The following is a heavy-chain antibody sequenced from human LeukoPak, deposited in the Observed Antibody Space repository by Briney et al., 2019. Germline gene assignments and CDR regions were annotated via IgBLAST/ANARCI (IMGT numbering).Heavy chain of an antibody. D-gene: IGHD5/OR15-5a*01. Sequence: PGGSLRLSCAASGFTFSSYAMSWVRQAPGKGLEWVSAISGSGGSTYYADSVKGRFTISRDNSKNTLYLQMNSLRAEDTAVYYCAKGSSLHLPHYYYYYMDVWGKGTTVTVSS. CDR2: ISGSGGST. V-gene: IGHV3-23*01. CDR1: GFTFSSYA. J-gene: IGHJ6*03. CDR3: AKGSSLHLPHYYYYYMDV.